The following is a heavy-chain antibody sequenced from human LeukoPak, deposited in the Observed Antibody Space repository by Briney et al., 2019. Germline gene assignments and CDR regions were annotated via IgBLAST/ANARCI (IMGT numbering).Heavy chain of an antibody. V-gene: IGHV3-66*01. J-gene: IGHJ4*02. D-gene: IGHD2-15*01. CDR2: IYSGGTT. CDR1: GFTVGSSC. Sequence: GGSLRLSCAASGFTVGSSCMSWVRQAPGKGLEWVSVIYSGGTTNYVDSVKGRFTISRDNFKNTVYLQMDSLGAEDTAVYYCAWWTDYWGQGTLVTVSS. CDR3: AWWTDY.